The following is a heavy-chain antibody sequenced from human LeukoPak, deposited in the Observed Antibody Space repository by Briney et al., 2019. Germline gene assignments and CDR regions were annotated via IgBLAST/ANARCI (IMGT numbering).Heavy chain of an antibody. CDR1: GGSISSYY. J-gene: IGHJ6*03. CDR2: IYYSGST. D-gene: IGHD6-19*01. Sequence: KPSETLSLTCTVSGGSISSYYWSWIRQPPGKGLEWIGYIYYSGSTNYNPSLKSRVTISVDTSKNQFSLKLSSVTAADTAVYYCASPTVAGSYYYMDVWGKGTTVTVSS. V-gene: IGHV4-59*01. CDR3: ASPTVAGSYYYMDV.